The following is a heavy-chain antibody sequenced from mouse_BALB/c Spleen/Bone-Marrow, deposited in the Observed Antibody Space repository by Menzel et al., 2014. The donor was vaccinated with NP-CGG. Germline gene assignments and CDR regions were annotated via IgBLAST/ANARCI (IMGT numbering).Heavy chain of an antibody. CDR1: GYTFTSYV. CDR2: INPYNDGT. Sequence: EVKLVESGPELVKPGASVKMSCKASGYTFTSYVMHWVKQKPGQGLEWIGYINPYNDGTKYNEKFKGKATLTSDKSSSTAYMELSSLTSEDSAVYYCARSRTPMDYWGQGTSVTVSS. V-gene: IGHV1-14*01. CDR3: ARSRTPMDY. J-gene: IGHJ4*01.